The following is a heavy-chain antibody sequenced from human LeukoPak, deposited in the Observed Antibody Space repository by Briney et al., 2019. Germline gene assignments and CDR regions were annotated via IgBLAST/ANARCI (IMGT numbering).Heavy chain of an antibody. CDR1: GGSISSYY. D-gene: IGHD3-10*01. V-gene: IGHV4-59*01. J-gene: IGHJ5*02. CDR2: IYYSGST. CDR3: ARGGNVLLWFGELFSSSWFDP. Sequence: PSETLSLTCTVSGGSISSYYWSWIRQPPGKGLEWIGYIYYSGSTNYNPSLKSRVTISVDTSKNQFSLKLSSVTAADTAVYYCARGGNVLLWFGELFSSSWFDPWGQGTLVTVSS.